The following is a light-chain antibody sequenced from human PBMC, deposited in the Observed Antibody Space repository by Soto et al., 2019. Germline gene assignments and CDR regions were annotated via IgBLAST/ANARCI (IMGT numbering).Light chain of an antibody. CDR1: RNIGSW. Sequence: DIQITQSPSTLSASIGDRATISCRASRNIGSWLAWYQQKAGKAPNLLIYKASTLETGVPSRFSGSASGTEFTLTISRLQPEDFSTYYCQQYNSYPLTFGGGTKVDIK. CDR3: QQYNSYPLT. V-gene: IGKV1-5*03. CDR2: KAS. J-gene: IGKJ4*01.